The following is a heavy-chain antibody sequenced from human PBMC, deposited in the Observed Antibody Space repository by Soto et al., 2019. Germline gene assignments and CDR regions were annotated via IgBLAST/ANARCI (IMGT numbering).Heavy chain of an antibody. CDR2: ISYDGHNE. J-gene: IGHJ5*02. CDR1: GFSFSSYT. D-gene: IGHD1-7*01. CDR3: ASVVVVPPAQPLPYNWNYAS. V-gene: IGHV3-30*04. Sequence: QVQLMESGGGVVQPGGSLRLSCSASGFSFSSYTMHWVRQAPGKGLEWVAVISYDGHNEYYADSVKGRFIISRDNSKNTLYVPMNSLRPEVTAVYYCASVVVVPPAQPLPYNWNYASWGQGTLVTVPS.